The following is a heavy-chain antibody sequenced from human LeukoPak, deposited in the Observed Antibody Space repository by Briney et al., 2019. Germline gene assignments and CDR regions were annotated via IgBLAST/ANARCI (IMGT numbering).Heavy chain of an antibody. J-gene: IGHJ3*02. D-gene: IGHD5-12*01. CDR1: EFSVGSNY. V-gene: IGHV3-66*01. CDR3: ARASGYDAFDI. CDR2: IYSGGST. Sequence: PGGSLRLSCAASEFSVGSNYMTWVRQAPGKGLEWVSLIYSGGSTYYADSVKGRFTISRDNSKNTLYLQMNSLRAEDTAVYYCARASGYDAFDIWGQGTMVTVSS.